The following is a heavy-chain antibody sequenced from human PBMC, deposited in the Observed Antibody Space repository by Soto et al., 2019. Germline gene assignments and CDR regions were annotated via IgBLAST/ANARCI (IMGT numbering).Heavy chain of an antibody. Sequence: TLSLTCTVPGGSIYTGGFYWSWIRQLPGKGLEWLGYIYYTGSTQYTPSLKSRLTISTDTSDNQFSLRLTSVTAADTAVYYCATSLVTSRTRVDYWGQGTLVTV. CDR3: ATSLVTSRTRVDY. CDR2: IYYTGST. V-gene: IGHV4-31*03. CDR1: GGSIYTGGFY. J-gene: IGHJ4*02. D-gene: IGHD1-26*01.